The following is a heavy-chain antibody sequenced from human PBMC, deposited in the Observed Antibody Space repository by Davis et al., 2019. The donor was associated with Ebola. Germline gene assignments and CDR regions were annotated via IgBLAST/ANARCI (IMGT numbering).Heavy chain of an antibody. CDR1: GFTFSNYA. Sequence: GESLKISCAASGFTFSNYAMHWVRQTPGKGLEWVAVMSYDAINKYYADSVKGRFTISRDNSKKTLYLQMNSLRAEDTAVYYCARGEYFDYWGQGTLVTVSS. J-gene: IGHJ4*02. CDR2: MSYDAINK. CDR3: ARGEYFDY. V-gene: IGHV3-30*04.